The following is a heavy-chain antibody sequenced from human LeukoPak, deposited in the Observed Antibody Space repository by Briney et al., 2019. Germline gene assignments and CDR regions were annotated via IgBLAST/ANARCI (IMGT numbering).Heavy chain of an antibody. V-gene: IGHV4-38-2*02. CDR2: INHSGST. CDR1: GYSISSGYY. J-gene: IGHJ6*03. CDR3: ARGSPSMDV. Sequence: PSETLSLTCTVSGYSISSGYYWGWIRQPPGKGLEWIGSINHSGSTNYNPSLKSRVTISVDTSKNQFSLRLSSVTAADTAVYYCARGSPSMDVWGKGTTVTVSS.